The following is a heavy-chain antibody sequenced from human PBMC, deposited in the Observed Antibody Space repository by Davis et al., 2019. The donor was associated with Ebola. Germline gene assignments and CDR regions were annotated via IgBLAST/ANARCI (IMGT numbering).Heavy chain of an antibody. CDR3: ARDSRVVAVVYYYGMDV. CDR2: IYSGGST. V-gene: IGHV3-53*01. Sequence: PGGSLRLSCVASGFTVSSDYMSWVRQAPGKGLEWVSVIYSGGSTYYADSVKGRFTISRDNAKNSLYLQMNSLRAEDTAVYYCARDSRVVAVVYYYGMDVWGKGTTVTVSS. J-gene: IGHJ6*04. CDR1: GFTVSSDY. D-gene: IGHD2-15*01.